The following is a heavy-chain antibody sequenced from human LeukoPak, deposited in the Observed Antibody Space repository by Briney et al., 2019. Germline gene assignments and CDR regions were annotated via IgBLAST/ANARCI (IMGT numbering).Heavy chain of an antibody. CDR1: GYTFTSYG. J-gene: IGHJ1*01. D-gene: IGHD2-21*01. V-gene: IGHV1-18*01. Sequence: AGEYLKIYCKGSGYTFTSYGISWVRHAPGQGLEWKGWISAYNGNTNYAQKLQGRVTMTTDTSTSTAYMELRSLRSDDAAVYYCARVRAAYEYFQHWGQGTLVTVSS. CDR3: ARVRAAYEYFQH. CDR2: ISAYNGNT.